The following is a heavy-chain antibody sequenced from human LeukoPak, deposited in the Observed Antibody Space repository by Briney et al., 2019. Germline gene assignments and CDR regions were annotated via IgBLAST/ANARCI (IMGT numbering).Heavy chain of an antibody. CDR1: GFTFSSYE. CDR2: ISVSGDTI. V-gene: IGHV3-48*03. CDR3: ARGTLYYGSESYDY. J-gene: IGHJ4*02. Sequence: GGSLRLSCAASGFTFSSYEMNWVRQAPGKGLEWVSYISVSGDTIYYADSVKGRFTISRDNAKKSLYLQMKSLRAEDTAVYYCARGTLYYGSESYDYWGQGTLVAVSS. D-gene: IGHD3-10*01.